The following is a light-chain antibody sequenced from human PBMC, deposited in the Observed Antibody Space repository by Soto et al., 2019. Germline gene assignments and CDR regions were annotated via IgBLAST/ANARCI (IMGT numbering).Light chain of an antibody. CDR1: SSDVGGYNY. Sequence: QSALTQPASVSGSPGQSITISCTGTSSDVGGYNYVSWYQQHPGKAPKLMMYDVSNRPSGVSNRFSGSKSGNTASLTISGLQDEDEADYYCSSYTSSSTWVFGGGTKLTVL. J-gene: IGLJ3*02. V-gene: IGLV2-14*01. CDR3: SSYTSSSTWV. CDR2: DVS.